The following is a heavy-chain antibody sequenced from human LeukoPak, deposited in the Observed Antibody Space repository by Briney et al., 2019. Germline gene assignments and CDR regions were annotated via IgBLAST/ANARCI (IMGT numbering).Heavy chain of an antibody. CDR3: ANGDSSGLIPSTYYYYGMDV. CDR1: GFSFSDYY. CDR2: ISSHGSSI. Sequence: GGSLRLSCAASGFSFSDYYVIWIRQAPGRGLEYVSYISSHGSSIHYADSVKGRFTISRDNSKNTLYLQMNSLRAEDTAVYYCANGDSSGLIPSTYYYYGMDVWGQGTTVTVSS. D-gene: IGHD6-19*01. J-gene: IGHJ6*02. V-gene: IGHV3-11*04.